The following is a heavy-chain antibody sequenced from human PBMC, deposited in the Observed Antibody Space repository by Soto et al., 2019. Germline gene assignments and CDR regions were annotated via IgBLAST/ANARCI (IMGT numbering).Heavy chain of an antibody. V-gene: IGHV3-11*06. CDR3: ARGEYSSPTPDY. Sequence: GGSLRLSCAASGFTFSDYYISWIRQAPGKGLEWVSYISSSSSYTNYADSVKGRFTISRDNAKNSLYLQMNSLRAEDTAVYYCARGEYSSPTPDYWGQGTLVTVSS. J-gene: IGHJ4*02. CDR1: GFTFSDYY. D-gene: IGHD6-13*01. CDR2: ISSSSSYT.